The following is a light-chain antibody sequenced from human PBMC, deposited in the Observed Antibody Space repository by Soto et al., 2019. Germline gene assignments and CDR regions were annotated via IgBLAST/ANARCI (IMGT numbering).Light chain of an antibody. CDR1: QGISRY. CDR3: QQPYRYPLT. V-gene: IGKV1-9*01. CDR2: AAS. Sequence: DIQLTQSPSFLSASVGDRVTITCRASQGISRYLSWYQQKPGKAPKILIYAASTLQTGVPSRFQGSRSATHFTLTISSLQPEDFATYYCQQPYRYPLTFGGGTKVDTK. J-gene: IGKJ4*01.